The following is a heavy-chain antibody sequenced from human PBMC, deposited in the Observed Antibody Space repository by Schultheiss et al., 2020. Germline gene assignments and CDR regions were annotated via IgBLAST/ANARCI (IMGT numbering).Heavy chain of an antibody. Sequence: GESLKISCAASGFTFSSYEMNWVRQAPGKGLEWVAVISYDGNNKYYAESVKGRLTISRDNSKNTLYLQMNSLRIEDTAVYYCAKGGIEYSSSARLVYWGQGTLVTVSS. D-gene: IGHD6-6*01. CDR1: GFTFSSYE. V-gene: IGHV3-30*18. J-gene: IGHJ4*02. CDR2: ISYDGNNK. CDR3: AKGGIEYSSSARLVY.